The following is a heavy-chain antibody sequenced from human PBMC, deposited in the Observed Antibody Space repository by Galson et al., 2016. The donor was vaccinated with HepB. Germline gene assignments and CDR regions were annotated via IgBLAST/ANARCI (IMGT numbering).Heavy chain of an antibody. J-gene: IGHJ5*02. V-gene: IGHV3-23*01. CDR1: GFSFSSYA. Sequence: SLRLSCAASGFSFSSYAMSWLRQAPGKGLEWVSSITTSDYTTYYADSVKGRFTISRDNSKNTLYLQLNSLRAEDTAVYHCAKVMGCGGNGCKRGGWFDPWGQGTLVTVSS. CDR3: AKVMGCGGNGCKRGGWFDP. CDR2: ITTSDYTT. D-gene: IGHD2-21*01.